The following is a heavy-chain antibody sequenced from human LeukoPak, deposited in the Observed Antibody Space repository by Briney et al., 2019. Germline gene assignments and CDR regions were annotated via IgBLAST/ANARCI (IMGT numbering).Heavy chain of an antibody. Sequence: SETLSLTCAVYGGSFSGYYWSWIRQPPGKGLEWIGEINHSGGTNYNPSLKSRVTISVDTSKNQLSLKLSSVTAADTAVYYCAGIAGDSSSWNRAYYFDYWGQGTLVTVSS. V-gene: IGHV4-34*01. CDR1: GGSFSGYY. J-gene: IGHJ4*02. D-gene: IGHD6-13*01. CDR2: INHSGGT. CDR3: AGIAGDSSSWNRAYYFDY.